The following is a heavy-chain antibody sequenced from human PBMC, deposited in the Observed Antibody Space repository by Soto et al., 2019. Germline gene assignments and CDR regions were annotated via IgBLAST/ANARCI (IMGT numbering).Heavy chain of an antibody. Sequence: PGGSLRLSCVTSGFTFTKYSMNWVRQAPGMGLEWVSYISYSGETKYYADSLKGRYAISRDDAKNSVYLQMNSLRDEDTAFYYCVRGVVVVVGSTAENFDHWGQGTLVTVSS. J-gene: IGHJ4*02. V-gene: IGHV3-48*02. CDR1: GFTFTKYS. D-gene: IGHD2-15*01. CDR2: ISYSGETK. CDR3: VRGVVVVVGSTAENFDH.